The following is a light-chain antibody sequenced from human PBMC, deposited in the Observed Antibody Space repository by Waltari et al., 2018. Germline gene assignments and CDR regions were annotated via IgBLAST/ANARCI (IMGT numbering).Light chain of an antibody. CDR2: EVT. Sequence: QSALTQPASVSGSPGQSITISCTGTSSDVGAYNYVSWYQQHPGKGPQLMISEVTNRPSWVPNRLPGSKSGNTASLTSSGPRPEDEVDYYCSSHTTSDSLVFGTGTKVTVL. J-gene: IGLJ1*01. CDR3: SSHTTSDSLV. CDR1: SSDVGAYNY. V-gene: IGLV2-14*01.